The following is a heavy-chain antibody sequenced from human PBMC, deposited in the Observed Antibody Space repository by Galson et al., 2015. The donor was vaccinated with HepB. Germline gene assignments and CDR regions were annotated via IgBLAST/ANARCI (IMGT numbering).Heavy chain of an antibody. CDR1: GGSISSGGYS. CDR2: IYHSGST. CDR3: ARDIFNGGYGSEALFDY. J-gene: IGHJ4*02. D-gene: IGHD3-10*01. V-gene: IGHV4-30-2*01. Sequence: TLSLTCAVSGGSISSGGYSWSWIRQPPGKGLEWIGYIYHSGSTYYNPSLKSRVTISVDTSKNQFSLKLSSVTAADTAVYYCARDIFNGGYGSEALFDYWGQGTLVTVSS.